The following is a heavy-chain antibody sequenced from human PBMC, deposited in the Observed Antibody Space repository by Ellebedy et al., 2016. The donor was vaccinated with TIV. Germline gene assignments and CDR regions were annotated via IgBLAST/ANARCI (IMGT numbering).Heavy chain of an antibody. Sequence: GGSLRLSXTASGFTFSNYAMHWARQAPGKGLEWVAVITDDERLKHYAESVKDRFTISRDNSKNTVYLQMTSLRPEDTAMFYCARELRFGEPGDAFDIWGQGTMVTVFS. V-gene: IGHV3-30*04. J-gene: IGHJ3*02. CDR2: ITDDERLK. CDR3: ARELRFGEPGDAFDI. CDR1: GFTFSNYA. D-gene: IGHD3-10*01.